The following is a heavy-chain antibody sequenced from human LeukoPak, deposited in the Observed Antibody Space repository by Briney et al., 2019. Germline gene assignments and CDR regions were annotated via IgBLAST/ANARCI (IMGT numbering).Heavy chain of an antibody. D-gene: IGHD2-15*01. J-gene: IGHJ4*02. V-gene: IGHV1-69*13. Sequence: ASVKVSCKASGGTFSSYAISWVRQAPGQGLEWMGGIIPIFGTANYAQKFQGRVTITADESTSTAYMEPSSLRSEDTAVYYCARDLLPTRYFDYWGQGTLVTVSS. CDR3: ARDLLPTRYFDY. CDR2: IIPIFGTA. CDR1: GGTFSSYA.